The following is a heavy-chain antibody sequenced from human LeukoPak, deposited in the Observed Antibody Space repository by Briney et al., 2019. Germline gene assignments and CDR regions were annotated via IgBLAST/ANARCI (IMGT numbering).Heavy chain of an antibody. D-gene: IGHD6-13*01. V-gene: IGHV5-10-1*01. J-gene: IGHJ4*02. Sequence: GESLKISCKGSGYSFTSYWISWVRQMPGKGLERMGRIDPSDSYTNYSPSFQGHVTISADKSISTAYLQWSSLKASDTAMYYCARTAAGRVSPFDYWGQGTLVTVSS. CDR3: ARTAAGRVSPFDY. CDR2: IDPSDSYT. CDR1: GYSFTSYW.